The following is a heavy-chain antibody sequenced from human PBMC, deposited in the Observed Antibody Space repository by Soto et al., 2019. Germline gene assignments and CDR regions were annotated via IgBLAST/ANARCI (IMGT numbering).Heavy chain of an antibody. Sequence: AASVQVSCKASGYTFTSYGISWVRQPPGQGLEWMGWISAYNGNTNYAQKLQARVTMTTDTYTNTAYMEPRIQPSDDSAVYYCARVLPAAVAYYYYYGMDVWGQGTTVTVSS. CDR3: ARVLPAAVAYYYYYGMDV. CDR1: GYTFTSYG. D-gene: IGHD2-2*01. V-gene: IGHV1-18*04. CDR2: ISAYNGNT. J-gene: IGHJ6*02.